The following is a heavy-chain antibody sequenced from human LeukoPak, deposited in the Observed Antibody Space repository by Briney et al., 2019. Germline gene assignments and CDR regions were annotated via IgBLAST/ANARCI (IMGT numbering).Heavy chain of an antibody. CDR2: IDPNSGGT. Sequence: GASVKVSCKASGYTFTGYYMHWVRQAPGQGLEWMGWIDPNSGGTNYAQKFHGRVTMTRDTPIGTAYMELSSLRSDDTAVYYCARGEITSGGVIVVFDYWGQGTLVTVSS. J-gene: IGHJ4*02. CDR1: GYTFTGYY. V-gene: IGHV1-2*02. CDR3: ARGEITSGGVIVVFDY. D-gene: IGHD3-16*02.